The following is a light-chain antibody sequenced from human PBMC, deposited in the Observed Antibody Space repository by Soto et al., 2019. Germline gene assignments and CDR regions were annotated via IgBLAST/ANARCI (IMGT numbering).Light chain of an antibody. Sequence: EIVLTQSPASLSLSPGERATLSCRASQSVSSYLAWYQQKPGQAPRLLIYDASNRATGIPARFSGSGSETDFTLTISSLEPEDFAVYYCQQRSNWPPIFGQGTKLEIK. J-gene: IGKJ2*01. CDR2: DAS. V-gene: IGKV3-11*01. CDR3: QQRSNWPPI. CDR1: QSVSSY.